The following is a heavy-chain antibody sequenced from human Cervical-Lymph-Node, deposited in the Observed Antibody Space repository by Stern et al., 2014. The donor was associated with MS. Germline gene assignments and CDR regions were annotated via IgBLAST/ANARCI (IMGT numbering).Heavy chain of an antibody. D-gene: IGHD2-15*01. CDR2: LNPIFGTA. Sequence: MQLVESGAEVKKPGSSVRVSCKPSGGAFSSYAIRWVRQAPGQGLEWMGGLNPIFGTAKYAQKFQGRVTIIADESTTTAYMEMTNLRSEDTAVFYCATRGGSSYASTWYYGLDVWGQGTTVTVS. V-gene: IGHV1-69*01. CDR1: GGAFSSYA. J-gene: IGHJ6*02. CDR3: ATRGGSSYASTWYYGLDV.